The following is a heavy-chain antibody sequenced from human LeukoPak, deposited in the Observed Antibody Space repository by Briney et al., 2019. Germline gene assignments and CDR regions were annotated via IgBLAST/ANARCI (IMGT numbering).Heavy chain of an antibody. CDR3: AKDRLWSGYNYYFDY. V-gene: IGHV3-11*04. Sequence: GGSLRLSCAASGFTFSDYYMSWIRQAPGKGLEWVSYISSSGSTIYYADSVKGRFTISRDNAKNSLYLQMNSLRAEDTAMYYCAKDRLWSGYNYYFDYWGQGTLVTVSS. J-gene: IGHJ4*02. CDR1: GFTFSDYY. D-gene: IGHD3-3*01. CDR2: ISSSGSTI.